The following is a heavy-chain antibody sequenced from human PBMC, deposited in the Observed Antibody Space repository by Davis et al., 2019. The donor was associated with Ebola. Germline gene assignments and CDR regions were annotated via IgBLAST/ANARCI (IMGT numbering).Heavy chain of an antibody. CDR2: IKEDGSEK. V-gene: IGHV3-7*01. Sequence: GESLKISCAASGFTFSSFWMSWVRQAPGKGLEWVANIKEDGSEKYYVDSVKGRFTISRDNAKNSLYLQMNSLRAEDTAVYYCASRYYGSGTYYKDYWGQGTLVTVSS. J-gene: IGHJ4*02. CDR1: GFTFSSFW. D-gene: IGHD3-10*01. CDR3: ASRYYGSGTYYKDY.